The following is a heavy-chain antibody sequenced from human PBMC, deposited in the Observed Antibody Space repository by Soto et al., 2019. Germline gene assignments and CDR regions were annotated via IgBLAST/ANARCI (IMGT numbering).Heavy chain of an antibody. CDR3: ARGMYGDY. Sequence: QVHLVQSGAEVKKPGASVKVSCKASGYTFTSYGITWVRQAPGQGLEWMGWISAHNGNTDYAQKLQGRVIVTRDPSTATRYMELTSLLSDDTAVYYCARGMYGDYWGQGALVTVSS. CDR2: ISAHNGNT. D-gene: IGHD3-10*02. V-gene: IGHV1-18*01. CDR1: GYTFTSYG. J-gene: IGHJ4*02.